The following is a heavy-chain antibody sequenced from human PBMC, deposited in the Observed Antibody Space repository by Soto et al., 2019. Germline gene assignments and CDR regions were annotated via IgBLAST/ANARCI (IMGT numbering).Heavy chain of an antibody. CDR3: ASRDPGTSVDY. CDR2: IYRTGST. CDR1: GGSFSDDASSSDWY. Sequence: KPSETLSLTCAVYGGSFSDDASSSDWYWNWIRQSPGKGLEWIGEIYRTGSTNYNPSLKSRVTISLDKSENQFSLKVTSLTAADTAVYYCASRDPGTSVDYWGQGTLVTVSS. D-gene: IGHD1-7*01. V-gene: IGHV4-4*02. J-gene: IGHJ4*02.